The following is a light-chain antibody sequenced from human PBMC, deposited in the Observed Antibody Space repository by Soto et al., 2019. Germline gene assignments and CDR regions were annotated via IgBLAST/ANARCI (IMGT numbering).Light chain of an antibody. CDR2: GAS. J-gene: IGKJ4*02. Sequence: TPVSPAVSKGERATLSCRASQSVSSSYLAWYQQKPGQAPRLLIYGASSRATGIPDRFSGRGSGTDDTPTLSSPEPLGFAMQYCPHCAKAARTLSRGT. CDR1: QSVSSSY. CDR3: PHCAKAART. V-gene: IGKV3-20*01.